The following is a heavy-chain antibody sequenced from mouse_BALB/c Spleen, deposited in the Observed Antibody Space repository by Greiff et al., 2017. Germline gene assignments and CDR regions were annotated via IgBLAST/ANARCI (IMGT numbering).Heavy chain of an antibody. CDR2: IYPGDGST. J-gene: IGHJ3*01. V-gene: IGHV1S56*01. CDR1: GYTFTSYD. Sequence: QVQLQQSGPELVKPGALVKISCKASGYTFTSYDINWVKQRPGQGLAWIGWIYPGDGSTKYNEKFKGKATLTADKSSSTAYMQLSSLTSEDSAVYFCTYAYRYAWFAYWGQGTLVTVSA. D-gene: IGHD2-14*01. CDR3: TYAYRYAWFAY.